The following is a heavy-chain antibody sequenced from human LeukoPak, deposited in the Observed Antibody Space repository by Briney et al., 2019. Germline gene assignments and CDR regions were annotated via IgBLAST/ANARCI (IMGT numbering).Heavy chain of an antibody. CDR1: GFTFSSYW. CDR2: INSDGSST. J-gene: IGHJ4*02. CDR3: ARAGQYDSSGYYLDY. D-gene: IGHD3-22*01. Sequence: GGSLRLSCAASGFTFSSYWMHWVRQAPGKGLVWVSRINSDGSSTSYADSVKGRFTISRDNAKNTLYLQMNSLRAEDTAVYYCARAGQYDSSGYYLDYWGQGTLVTVSS. V-gene: IGHV3-74*01.